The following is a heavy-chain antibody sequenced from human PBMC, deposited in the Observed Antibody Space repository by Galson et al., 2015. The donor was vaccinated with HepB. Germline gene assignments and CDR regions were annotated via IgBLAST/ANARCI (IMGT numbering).Heavy chain of an antibody. Sequence: SLRLSCAASGFTFNNYYMSWVRLAPGKGLEWVATIKADGSEKFYMDSVRGRFTVSKDNAKNSLSLQMVSLRAEDTAIYYCARGSGWWDYWGQGSLVTVSS. D-gene: IGHD6-19*01. CDR3: ARGSGWWDY. CDR1: GFTFNNYY. V-gene: IGHV3-7*01. J-gene: IGHJ4*02. CDR2: IKADGSEK.